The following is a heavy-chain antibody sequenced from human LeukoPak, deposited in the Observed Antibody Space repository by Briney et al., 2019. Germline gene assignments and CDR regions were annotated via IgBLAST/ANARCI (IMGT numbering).Heavy chain of an antibody. CDR1: GGSVSSSSYY. CDR3: ARLGFFYGSGPFDH. Sequence: SETLSLTCTVSGGSVSSSSYYWGWIRQPPGKGLEWIASIYYSGTSYYNPSLKSRVTISVATSKNQFSLKLSSVTAADTAVYYCARLGFFYGSGPFDHWGQGTLVTVSS. CDR2: IYYSGTS. J-gene: IGHJ4*02. D-gene: IGHD3-10*01. V-gene: IGHV4-39*01.